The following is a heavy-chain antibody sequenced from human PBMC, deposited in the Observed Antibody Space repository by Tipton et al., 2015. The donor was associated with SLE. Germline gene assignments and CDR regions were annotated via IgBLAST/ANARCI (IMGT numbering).Heavy chain of an antibody. V-gene: IGHV4-39*07. CDR3: AREHCSSGSCYPGAD. D-gene: IGHD2-15*01. Sequence: GLVKPSETLSLTCTVSGDSISSSRYCWGWIRQPPGKGLEWIGSIYYSGSTYYNPSLKSRVTISIDTSKRQFSLQLSSVTAADTAVYYCAREHCSSGSCYPGADWGQGTLVIVSS. J-gene: IGHJ4*02. CDR2: IYYSGST. CDR1: GDSISSSRYC.